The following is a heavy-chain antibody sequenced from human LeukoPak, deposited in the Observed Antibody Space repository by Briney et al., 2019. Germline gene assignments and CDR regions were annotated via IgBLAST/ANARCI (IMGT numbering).Heavy chain of an antibody. CDR3: VRPDDNSFDF. CDR1: GGSLSSSSYY. D-gene: IGHD3-9*01. CDR2: IYETGST. J-gene: IGHJ3*01. Sequence: SETLSLTCSVSGGSLSSSSYYWGWIRQPPGRGLEWIGNIYETGSTNYNPSLKCRVTISVDTSKNQFSLKLSSVTAADTAVYYCVRPDDNSFDFWGQGTMVTVSS. V-gene: IGHV4-39*01.